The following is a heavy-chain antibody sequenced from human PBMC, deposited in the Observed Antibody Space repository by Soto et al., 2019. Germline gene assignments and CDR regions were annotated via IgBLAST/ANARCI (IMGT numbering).Heavy chain of an antibody. CDR3: ARGQRGYSYDKGWYY. CDR1: GFTFSSYA. Sequence: QVQLVESGGGVVQPGRSLRLSCAASGFTFSSYAMHWVRQAPGKGLEWVAVISYDGSNKYYADSVKGRFTISRDNSKNTLYLQMNSLRAEDTAVYYCARGQRGYSYDKGWYYWGQGTLVTVSS. CDR2: ISYDGSNK. J-gene: IGHJ4*02. D-gene: IGHD5-18*01. V-gene: IGHV3-30-3*01.